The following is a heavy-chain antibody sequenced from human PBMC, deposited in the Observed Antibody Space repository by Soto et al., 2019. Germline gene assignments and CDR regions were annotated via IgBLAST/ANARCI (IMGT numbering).Heavy chain of an antibody. V-gene: IGHV1-2*02. CDR1: GYTFTGYY. CDR2: INPNSGGT. CDR3: ARGAGGSSDYYYYYGMDV. Sequence: ASVKVSCKASGYTFTGYYMHWVRQAPGQGLEWMGWINPNSGGTNYAQKFQGRVTMTRDTSISTAYMELSRLRSDDTAVYYCARGAGGSSDYYYYYGMDVWGQGTTVTVSS. D-gene: IGHD6-6*01. J-gene: IGHJ6*02.